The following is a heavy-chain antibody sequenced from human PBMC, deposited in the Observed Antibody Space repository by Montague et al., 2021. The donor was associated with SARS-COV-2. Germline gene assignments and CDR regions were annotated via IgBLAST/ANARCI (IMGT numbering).Heavy chain of an antibody. J-gene: IGHJ4*02. V-gene: IGHV2-70*11. D-gene: IGHD1-7*01. CDR3: ARETGTTVSLDY. CDR1: GFSLSTSGMC. Sequence: PGLVKPTQTLTLTCTFSGFSLSTSGMCVSWIRQPPGKALEWLARIDWDDDKYYSTSLKTRLTISKDTSKNQVVLTMTNMDPVDTATYYCARETGTTVSLDYWGQGTLVTVSS. CDR2: IDWDDDK.